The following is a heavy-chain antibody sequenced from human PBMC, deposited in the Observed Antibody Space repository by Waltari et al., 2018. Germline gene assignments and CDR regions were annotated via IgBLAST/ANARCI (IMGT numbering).Heavy chain of an antibody. J-gene: IGHJ4*02. Sequence: EVQLVESGGGLVKPGGSPRLSCAASGFMFSLYNMNWVRQAPGKGLEWVSSITSSGSRIYYAASVKGRFTISRDNGKSSLYLQMNSLRAEDTAMYYCARDHASGGDSPPYWGQGTLVTVSS. CDR1: GFMFSLYN. D-gene: IGHD2-21*02. V-gene: IGHV3-21*01. CDR3: ARDHASGGDSPPY. CDR2: ITSSGSRI.